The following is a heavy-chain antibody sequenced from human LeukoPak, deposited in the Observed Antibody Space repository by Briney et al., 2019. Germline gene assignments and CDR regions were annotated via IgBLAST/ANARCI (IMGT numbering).Heavy chain of an antibody. V-gene: IGHV3-15*01. D-gene: IGHD3-22*01. CDR3: TTDPYDTYYYDSSGYYN. CDR1: GFTFSSYA. Sequence: GGSLRLSCAASGFTFSSYAMSWVRQAPGKGLEWVGRIKSKTDGGTTDYAAPVKGRFTISRDDSKNTLYLQMNSLKTEDTAVYYCTTDPYDTYYYDSSGYYNWGQGTLVTVSS. J-gene: IGHJ4*02. CDR2: IKSKTDGGTT.